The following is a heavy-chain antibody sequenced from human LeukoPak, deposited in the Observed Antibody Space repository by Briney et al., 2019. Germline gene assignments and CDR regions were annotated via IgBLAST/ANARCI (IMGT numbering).Heavy chain of an antibody. V-gene: IGHV3-7*01. Sequence: PGGSLTLSCSASGFTFSNYWMPWVRQAPGKGLEGVANNKEEGSQVYYVHSVKGRFTISRDHDKNSLYVQLSSLRAEDTAVYFCARDHQNGYYFYWGQGTVVTVSS. CDR1: GFTFSNYW. D-gene: IGHD3-22*01. CDR2: NKEEGSQV. CDR3: ARDHQNGYYFY. J-gene: IGHJ4*02.